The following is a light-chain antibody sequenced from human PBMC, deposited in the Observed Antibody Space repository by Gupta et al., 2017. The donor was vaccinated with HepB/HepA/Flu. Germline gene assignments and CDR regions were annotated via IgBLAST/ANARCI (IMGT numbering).Light chain of an antibody. CDR1: SSNIGTKT. CDR2: NNR. V-gene: IGLV1-44*01. Sequence: QSVLGQPPSAPGTPGQRVPISCSGSSSNIGTKTVNWYQHLPGGAPKLLIYNNRQRPSGVSDRFSASKSGTSASLAIRGLQSEDEADYYCAVWDDSLNGPVFGGGTKLTVL. CDR3: AVWDDSLNGPV. J-gene: IGLJ2*01.